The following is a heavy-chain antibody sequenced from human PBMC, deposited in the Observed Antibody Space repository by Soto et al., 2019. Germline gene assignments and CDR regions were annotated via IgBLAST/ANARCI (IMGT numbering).Heavy chain of an antibody. CDR3: AKAYGSGSYYNPLFSFDI. CDR2: ISGSGGST. Sequence: GGSLRLSCAASGFTFSSYAMSWVRQAPGKGLEWVSAISGSGGSTYYADSVKGRFTISRDNSKNTLYLQMNSLRAEDTGVYYRAKAYGSGSYYNPLFSFDIWGQGTMGPVS. V-gene: IGHV3-23*01. CDR1: GFTFSSYA. J-gene: IGHJ3*02. D-gene: IGHD3-10*01.